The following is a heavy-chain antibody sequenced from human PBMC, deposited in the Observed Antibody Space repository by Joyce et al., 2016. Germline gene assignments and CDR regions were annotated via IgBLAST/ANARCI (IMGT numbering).Heavy chain of an antibody. CDR1: RFTFSGYG. CDR3: ATAFRDYFDSSGFLHS. D-gene: IGHD3-22*01. V-gene: IGHV3-30*03. J-gene: IGHJ5*02. CDR2: ISYDGSNK. Sequence: QVQPVESGGGVVQPGRSLRLSCVASRFTFSGYGMHWVRQAPGKGLDWVAVISYDGSNKHYADSVKGRLTISSDNSKNTLYLQMNSLRAEDTAMYYCATAFRDYFDSSGFLHSWGQGTLVTVSS.